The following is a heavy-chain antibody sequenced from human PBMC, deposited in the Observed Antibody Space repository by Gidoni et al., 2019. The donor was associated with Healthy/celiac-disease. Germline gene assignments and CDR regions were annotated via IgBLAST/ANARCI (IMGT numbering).Heavy chain of an antibody. Sequence: QVQLVESGGGVVQPGRSLRLSCAASGFTFSSYGMHWVRQAPGKGLEWVAVIWYDGSNKYYADSVKGRFTISRDNSKNTLYLQMNSLRAEDTAVYYCAREMVRGGNYYYYGMDVWGQGTTVTVSS. V-gene: IGHV3-33*01. J-gene: IGHJ6*02. CDR1: GFTFSSYG. CDR3: AREMVRGGNYYYYGMDV. CDR2: IWYDGSNK. D-gene: IGHD3-10*01.